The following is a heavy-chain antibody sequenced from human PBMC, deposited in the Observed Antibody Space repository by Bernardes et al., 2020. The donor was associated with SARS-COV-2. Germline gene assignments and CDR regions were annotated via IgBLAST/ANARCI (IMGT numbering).Heavy chain of an antibody. V-gene: IGHV1-2*04. CDR3: ARDHSNWYFDL. Sequence: ASVKVSCKASGYTFTAYYIHWVRQAPGQGLEWMGWINPNTGGTTYAQKFQGWVTMTRDTSISTASMELSRLRSDDTAVYYCARDHSNWYFDLWGRGTLVTVSS. D-gene: IGHD4-4*01. CDR1: GYTFTAYY. CDR2: INPNTGGT. J-gene: IGHJ2*01.